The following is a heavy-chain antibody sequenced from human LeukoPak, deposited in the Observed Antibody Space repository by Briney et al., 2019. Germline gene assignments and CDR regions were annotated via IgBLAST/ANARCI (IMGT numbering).Heavy chain of an antibody. CDR1: GFTFSSA. J-gene: IGHJ4*02. CDR2: ISGSGGST. CDR3: AKRRSNKKPVDY. D-gene: IGHD4-17*01. Sequence: PGGSLRLSCAASGFTFSSAWMTWVRQAPGKGLEWVSAISGSGGSTYYADSVKGRFTISRDNSKNTLYLQMNSLRAEDTAVYYCAKRRSNKKPVDYWGQGTLVTVSS. V-gene: IGHV3-23*01.